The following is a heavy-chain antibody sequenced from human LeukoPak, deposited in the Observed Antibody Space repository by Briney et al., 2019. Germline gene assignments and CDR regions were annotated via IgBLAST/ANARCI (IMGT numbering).Heavy chain of an antibody. CDR1: GYTFTSYD. D-gene: IGHD6-13*01. Sequence: ASVKASCKASGYTFTSYDINWVRQATGQGLEWMGWMNPNSGNTGYAQKFQGRVTMTRNTSISTAYMELSSLRSEDTAVYYCARGSLRSGIAAAVVDPWGQGTLVTVSS. CDR3: ARGSLRSGIAAAVVDP. J-gene: IGHJ5*02. CDR2: MNPNSGNT. V-gene: IGHV1-8*01.